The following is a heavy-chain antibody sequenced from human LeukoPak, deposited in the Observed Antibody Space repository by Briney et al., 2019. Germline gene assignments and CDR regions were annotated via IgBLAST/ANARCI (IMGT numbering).Heavy chain of an antibody. Sequence: ASVKVSCKASGYTFTGYYMHWVRQAPGQGLEWMGWINPNSGGTNYAQKFQGRVTMTRDTSISTAYMELSRLRSDDTAVYYRARDLYVQTYYYYYMDVWGKGTTVTVSS. V-gene: IGHV1-2*02. J-gene: IGHJ6*03. CDR3: ARDLYVQTYYYYYMDV. D-gene: IGHD3-16*01. CDR1: GYTFTGYY. CDR2: INPNSGGT.